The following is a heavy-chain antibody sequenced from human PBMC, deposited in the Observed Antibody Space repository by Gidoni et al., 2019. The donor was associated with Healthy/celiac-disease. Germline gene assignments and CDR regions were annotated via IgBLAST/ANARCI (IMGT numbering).Heavy chain of an antibody. Sequence: QVQLVEAGGGVVQPGGSLRLSCAASGFTFSSYAMHWVRQAPGKGLEWVAVISYDGSNKYYADSVKGRFTISRDNSKNTLYLQMNSLRAEDTAVYYCARGEYSGYGGYWGQGTLVTVSS. J-gene: IGHJ4*02. CDR3: ARGEYSGYGGY. CDR2: ISYDGSNK. V-gene: IGHV3-30-3*01. D-gene: IGHD5-12*01. CDR1: GFTFSSYA.